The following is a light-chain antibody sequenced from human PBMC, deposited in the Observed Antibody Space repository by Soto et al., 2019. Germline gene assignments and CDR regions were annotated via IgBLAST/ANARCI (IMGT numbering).Light chain of an antibody. CDR3: QQYNNWPL. J-gene: IGKJ1*01. CDR1: QSVDSN. CDR2: GAS. Sequence: EIVLTQSPGTLAVSPGERASLSCRASQSVDSNLAWYQQRPGQAPRLLIYGASTRATGIPARFSGSGSGTEFTLTISSLQSEDFAVYYCQQYNNWPLFGQGTKVDIK. V-gene: IGKV3-15*01.